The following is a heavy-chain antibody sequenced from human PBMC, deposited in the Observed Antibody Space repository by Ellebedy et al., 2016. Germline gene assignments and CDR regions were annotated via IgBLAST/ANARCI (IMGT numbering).Heavy chain of an antibody. CDR2: INHSGST. D-gene: IGHD4-23*01. J-gene: IGHJ4*02. CDR1: GGSFSGYY. Sequence: SETLSLTCAVYGGSFSGYYWSWIRQPPGKGLEWIGEINHSGSTNYNPSLKSRVTISVDTSKNQFSLKLSSVTAADTAVYYCARVSIEVPTEVRDYYFDYWGQGTLVTVSS. CDR3: ARVSIEVPTEVRDYYFDY. V-gene: IGHV4-34*01.